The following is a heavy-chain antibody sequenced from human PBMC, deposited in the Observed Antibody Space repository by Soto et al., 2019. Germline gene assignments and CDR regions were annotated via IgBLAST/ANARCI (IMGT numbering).Heavy chain of an antibody. CDR3: ARGAYYYDSSGYYNPGSDEGYNCFDS. Sequence: ASVKVSCKASGYTFTSYGISWVRQAPGQGLEWMGWISAYNGNTNYAQKLQGRVTMTTDTSTSTAYMELRSLRSDDTAVYYCARGAYYYDSSGYYNPGSDEGYNCFDSWGQGPLVTLAS. CDR2: ISAYNGNT. D-gene: IGHD3-22*01. V-gene: IGHV1-18*04. J-gene: IGHJ5*01. CDR1: GYTFTSYG.